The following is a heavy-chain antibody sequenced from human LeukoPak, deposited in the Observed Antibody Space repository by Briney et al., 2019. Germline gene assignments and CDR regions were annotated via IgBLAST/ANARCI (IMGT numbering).Heavy chain of an antibody. CDR1: GYSFTTYW. CDR3: ATSGYCSSTSCDAFDI. J-gene: IGHJ3*02. CDR2: FYPGDSDT. Sequence: GESLKISCKGSGYSFTTYWIAWVRQMPGKGLEWLGIFYPGDSDTRYSPSFQGQVTISADKSISTAYLQWSSLKASDTAMYYCATSGYCSSTSCDAFDIWGQGTMVTVSS. D-gene: IGHD2-2*01. V-gene: IGHV5-51*01.